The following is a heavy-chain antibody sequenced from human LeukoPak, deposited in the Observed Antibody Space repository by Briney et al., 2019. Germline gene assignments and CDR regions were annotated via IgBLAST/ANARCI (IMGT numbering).Heavy chain of an antibody. D-gene: IGHD3-9*01. CDR3: ARGPRLYDILTGYPTYGMDV. CDR1: GYTFTGYY. CDR2: INPNSGNT. V-gene: IGHV1-8*02. J-gene: IGHJ6*02. Sequence: ASVKVSCKASGYTFTGYYMHWVRQAPGQGLEWMGWINPNSGNTGYAQKFQGRVTMTRNTSISTAYMELSSLRSEDTAVYYCARGPRLYDILTGYPTYGMDVWGQGTTVTVSS.